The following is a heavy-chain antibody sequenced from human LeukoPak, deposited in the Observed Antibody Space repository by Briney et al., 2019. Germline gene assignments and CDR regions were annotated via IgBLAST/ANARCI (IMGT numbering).Heavy chain of an antibody. D-gene: IGHD3-3*01. Sequence: SVKVSCKASGGTFSSYAISWVRQAPGQGLEWMGGIIPIFGTANYAQKFQGRVTITADESTSTAYMELSSLRSEDTAVYYCARCGGVVPSDYYYMDVWGKGTTVTVSS. CDR3: ARCGGVVPSDYYYMDV. CDR2: IIPIFGTA. CDR1: GGTFSSYA. J-gene: IGHJ6*03. V-gene: IGHV1-69*13.